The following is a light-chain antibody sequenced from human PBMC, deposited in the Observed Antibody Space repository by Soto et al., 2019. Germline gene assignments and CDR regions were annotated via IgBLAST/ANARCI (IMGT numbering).Light chain of an antibody. CDR2: YDD. Sequence: QSVLTQPPSVSEAPRQRVTISCSGSRSNIGDNAVNWYQQLPGKAPKLLIYYDDLLPSGVSDRFSGSKSGTSASLAISGVQSEDEADYYCASWDDSLYGWVFGGGTKLTVL. V-gene: IGLV1-36*01. CDR3: ASWDDSLYGWV. J-gene: IGLJ3*02. CDR1: RSNIGDNA.